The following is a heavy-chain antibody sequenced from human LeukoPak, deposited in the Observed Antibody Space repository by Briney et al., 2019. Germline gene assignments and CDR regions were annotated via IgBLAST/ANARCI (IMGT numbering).Heavy chain of an antibody. V-gene: IGHV3-53*01. CDR1: GFTVSSNY. D-gene: IGHD3-22*01. J-gene: IGHJ4*02. Sequence: PGGSLRLSCAASGFTVSSNYMSWVRQAPGKGLEWVSVIYSGGSTYYADSVKGRFTISRDNSKNTLYLQMNSLRAEDTAVYYCARASHYYDSSGYYAILDYWGQGTLVTVSS. CDR3: ARASHYYDSSGYYAILDY. CDR2: IYSGGST.